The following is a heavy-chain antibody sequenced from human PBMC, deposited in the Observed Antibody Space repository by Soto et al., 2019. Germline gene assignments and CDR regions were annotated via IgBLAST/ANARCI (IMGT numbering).Heavy chain of an antibody. CDR3: ARGHIAAAGSESFDP. Sequence: PSETLSLTCAVYGGSFSGYYWSWIRQPPGKGLEWIGEINHSGSTNYNPSLKSRVTISVDTSKNQFSLKLSSVTAADTAVYYCARGHIAAAGSESFDPWGQGTLVTVSS. CDR1: GGSFSGYY. V-gene: IGHV4-34*01. J-gene: IGHJ5*02. CDR2: INHSGST. D-gene: IGHD6-13*01.